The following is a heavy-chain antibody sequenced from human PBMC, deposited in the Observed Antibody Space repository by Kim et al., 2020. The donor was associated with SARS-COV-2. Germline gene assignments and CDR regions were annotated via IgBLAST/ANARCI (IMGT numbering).Heavy chain of an antibody. CDR1: GFTVSSNY. J-gene: IGHJ3*02. V-gene: IGHV3-53*01. Sequence: GGSLRLSCAASGFTVSSNYMSWVRQAPGKGLEWVSVIYSGGSTYYADSVKGRFTISRDNSKNTLYLQMNSLRAEDTAVYYCARGPRGPPAAFDIWGQGTMVTVSS. CDR3: ARGPRGPPAAFDI. CDR2: IYSGGST. D-gene: IGHD2-15*01.